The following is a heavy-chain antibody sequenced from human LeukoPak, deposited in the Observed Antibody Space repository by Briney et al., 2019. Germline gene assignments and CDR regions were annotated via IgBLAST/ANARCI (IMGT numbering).Heavy chain of an antibody. CDR1: GFTFSSYA. J-gene: IGHJ4*02. D-gene: IGHD3-22*01. CDR2: ISSNGGST. Sequence: GGSLRLSCSASGFTFSSYAMHWVRQAPGKGLEYVSAISSNGGSTYYADSVKGRFTISRDNSKNTLYLQMNSLRAEDTAVYYCARDALSGYYHTYYFDYWGQGTLVTVSS. V-gene: IGHV3-64*04. CDR3: ARDALSGYYHTYYFDY.